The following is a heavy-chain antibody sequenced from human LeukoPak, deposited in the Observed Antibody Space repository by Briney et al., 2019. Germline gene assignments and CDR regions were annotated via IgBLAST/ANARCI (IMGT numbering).Heavy chain of an antibody. D-gene: IGHD3-10*01. J-gene: IGHJ5*02. CDR3: AKTGLRGTYNWFDP. Sequence: GGSLRLSCAASGFTFSSYGMHWVRQAPGKGLEWVAVISYDGSNKYYADSVKGRFTISRDNSKNTLYLQMNSLRAEDTAVYYCAKTGLRGTYNWFDPWGQGTLVTVSS. V-gene: IGHV3-30*18. CDR1: GFTFSSYG. CDR2: ISYDGSNK.